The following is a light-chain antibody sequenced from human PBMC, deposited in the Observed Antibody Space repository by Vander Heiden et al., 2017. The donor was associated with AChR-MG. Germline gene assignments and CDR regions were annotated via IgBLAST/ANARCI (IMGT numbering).Light chain of an antibody. Sequence: SSELTQDPAVSVALGQTVRITCQGDRPRTYHATWYQQKPGQAPLLVIYGKNNRPSGIPDRFSGSSSGNTASMTISGAQAEDEADYYCNSRDSSGDRWVFGGGTKLTVL. CDR2: GKN. CDR3: NSRDSSGDRWV. CDR1: RPRTYH. J-gene: IGLJ3*02. V-gene: IGLV3-19*01.